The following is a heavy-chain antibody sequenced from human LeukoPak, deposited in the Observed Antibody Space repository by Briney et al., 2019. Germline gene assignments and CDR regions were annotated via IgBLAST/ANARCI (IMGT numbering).Heavy chain of an antibody. CDR1: GGTFSSYA. CDR3: ATGDGDNVVVPAALDV. D-gene: IGHD2-2*01. CDR2: IIPIFGTA. J-gene: IGHJ6*02. Sequence: SVRVSCKASGGTFSSYAISWVRQAPGQGLEWMGGIIPIFGTANYAQKFQGRVTITADESTSTAYMELSSLRSEDTAVYYCATGDGDNVVVPAALDVWGQGTTVTVSS. V-gene: IGHV1-69*13.